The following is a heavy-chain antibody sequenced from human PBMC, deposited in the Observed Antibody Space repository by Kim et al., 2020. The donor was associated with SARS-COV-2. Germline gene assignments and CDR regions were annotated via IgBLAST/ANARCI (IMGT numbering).Heavy chain of an antibody. D-gene: IGHD3-16*01. V-gene: IGHV4-59*01. CDR2: IYYSGST. Sequence: SETLSLTCTVSGGSISSYYWSWIRQPPGKGLEWIGYIYYSGSTNYNPSLKSRVTISVDTSKNQFSLKLSSVTAADTAVYYCASWGYQYYFDYWGQGTLVTVSS. CDR1: GGSISSYY. J-gene: IGHJ4*02. CDR3: ASWGYQYYFDY.